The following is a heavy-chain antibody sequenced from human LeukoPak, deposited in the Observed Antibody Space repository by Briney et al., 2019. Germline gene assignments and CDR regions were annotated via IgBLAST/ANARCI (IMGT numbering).Heavy chain of an antibody. D-gene: IGHD3-3*01. Sequence: GGSLRLSCAASGFTFSNYAMSWIRQAPGKGLEWVSAISGSGGSTYYADSVKGRFTISRDNAENSLYLQMNSLRAEDTAVYYCARVYDFWSGYFHYYYYYMDVWGKGTTVTVSS. J-gene: IGHJ6*03. CDR1: GFTFSNYA. CDR3: ARVYDFWSGYFHYYYYYMDV. V-gene: IGHV3-23*01. CDR2: ISGSGGST.